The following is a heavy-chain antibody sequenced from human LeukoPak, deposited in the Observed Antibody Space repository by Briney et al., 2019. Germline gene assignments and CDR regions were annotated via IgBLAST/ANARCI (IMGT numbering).Heavy chain of an antibody. CDR2: IYSGGST. Sequence: GGSLRLSCAASGFTVSSNYMSWVRQAPGKGLEWVSVIYSGGSTYYADSVKGRFTISRDNSKNTLYLQMNSLRAEDTAVYYCARELLRITIFGVVSDGMDVWGQGTTVTVSS. CDR3: ARELLRITIFGVVSDGMDV. D-gene: IGHD3-3*01. J-gene: IGHJ6*02. V-gene: IGHV3-66*01. CDR1: GFTVSSNY.